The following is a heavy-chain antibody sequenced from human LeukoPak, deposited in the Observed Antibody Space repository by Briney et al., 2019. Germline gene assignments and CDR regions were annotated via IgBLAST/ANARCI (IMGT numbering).Heavy chain of an antibody. CDR3: ASIPPPHYDISMDY. V-gene: IGHV4-39*01. CDR2: IYYSGST. J-gene: IGHJ4*02. CDR1: GGSISSSSYY. Sequence: PSETLSLTCTVSGGSISSSSYYWGWIRQPPGKGLEWIGSIYYSGSTYYNPSLKSRVTISVDTSKNQFSLKLSSVTAADTAVYYCASIPPPHYDISMDYWGQRTLVTVSS. D-gene: IGHD3-16*01.